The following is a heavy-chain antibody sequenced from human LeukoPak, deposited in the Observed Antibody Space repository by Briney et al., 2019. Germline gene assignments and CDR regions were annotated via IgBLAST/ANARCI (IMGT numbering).Heavy chain of an antibody. CDR2: IYSSGST. J-gene: IGHJ4*02. V-gene: IGHV4-4*07. CDR1: GGSISSYY. Sequence: SETLSLTCTVSGGSISSYYWSWIRQPAGRGLEWVGRIYSSGSTNYNPSLKSRVTMSVDTSKNQFSLKLTSVSAADTAVYYCARYYYESSGYYILDYWGQGTLVTVSS. D-gene: IGHD3-22*01. CDR3: ARYYYESSGYYILDY.